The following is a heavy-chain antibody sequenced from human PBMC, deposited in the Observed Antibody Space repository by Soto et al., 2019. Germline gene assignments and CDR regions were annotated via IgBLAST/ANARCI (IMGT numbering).Heavy chain of an antibody. CDR2: VSGYNGDT. J-gene: IGHJ6*02. CDR1: GYTFTRYG. V-gene: IGHV1-18*01. CDR3: AKNGHPPYYYYGMDV. Sequence: QGQLVQSGGEVKKPGASVKVSCKASGYTFTRYGISWVRLAPGQGLEWMGWVSGYNGDTKYAQKFQGRVTMTVDTTTTTAYMELRSLTSDARAVYYCAKNGHPPYYYYGMDVWGQGTTVTVSS. D-gene: IGHD2-8*01.